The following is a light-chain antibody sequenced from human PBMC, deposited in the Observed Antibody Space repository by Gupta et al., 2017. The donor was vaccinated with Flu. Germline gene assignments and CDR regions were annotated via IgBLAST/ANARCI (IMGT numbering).Light chain of an antibody. CDR1: QPLLHRDGYNY. Sequence: ISCRSSQPLLHRDGYNYLNWFQQKPGQSPQRLIYKVSNRASGVPDRFSGTGSGTDFTLKISRVEAEDVGLYYCMQATHWLYTFGQGTKLEIK. CDR3: MQATHWLYT. J-gene: IGKJ2*01. CDR2: KVS. V-gene: IGKV2-30*02.